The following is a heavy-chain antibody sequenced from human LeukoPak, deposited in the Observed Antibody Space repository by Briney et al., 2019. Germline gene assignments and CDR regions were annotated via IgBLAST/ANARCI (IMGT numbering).Heavy chain of an antibody. J-gene: IGHJ3*02. D-gene: IGHD3/OR15-3a*01. V-gene: IGHV1-2*02. CDR1: GYTFTGYY. Sequence: ASVKVSCKASGYTFTGYYMHWVRQAPGQGLEWMGWINPNSGGTNYAQKFQGRVTMTRDTSISTAYMELSRLRSDDTAVYYCAREEDWGPGAFDIWGQGTMVTVSS. CDR3: AREEDWGPGAFDI. CDR2: INPNSGGT.